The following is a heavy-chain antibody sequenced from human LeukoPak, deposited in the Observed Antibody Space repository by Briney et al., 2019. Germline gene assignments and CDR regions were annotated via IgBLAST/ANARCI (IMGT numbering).Heavy chain of an antibody. Sequence: GGSLRLSCAASGFTFSSYNMNWVRQAPGKGLEWVSSINSSGTSIYYADSVKGRFTISRDNAKSSLYLQMNSLRAEDTAVYFCARVSGYWGSGSYYFDYWGQGTLVTVSS. D-gene: IGHD3-10*01. CDR3: ARVSGYWGSGSYYFDY. J-gene: IGHJ4*02. CDR1: GFTFSSYN. CDR2: INSSGTSI. V-gene: IGHV3-48*03.